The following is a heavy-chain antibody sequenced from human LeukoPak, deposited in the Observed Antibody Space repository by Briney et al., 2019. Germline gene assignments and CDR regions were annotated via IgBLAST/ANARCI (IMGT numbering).Heavy chain of an antibody. J-gene: IGHJ4*02. CDR1: GGSISSYY. CDR2: IYYSGST. D-gene: IGHD3-22*01. CDR3: ARGDSSGYYGDYFGF. V-gene: IGHV4-59*01. Sequence: SETLSLTCTVSGGSISSYYWSWIRQPPGKGLEWIGYIYYSGSTNYNPSLKSRVTISVDTSKNQFSLKLSSVTAADTAVYYCARGDSSGYYGDYFGFWGQGTLVTVSS.